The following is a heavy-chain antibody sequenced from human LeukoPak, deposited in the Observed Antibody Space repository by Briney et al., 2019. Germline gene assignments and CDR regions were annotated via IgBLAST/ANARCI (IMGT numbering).Heavy chain of an antibody. Sequence: ASVKVSCKASGYTFTGYYMHWVRQAPGQGPEWMGWINPNSGGTNYAQKFQGRVTMTRDTSISTAYMELSRLRSDDTAVYYCARAFYSSSWLDYWGQGTLVTVSS. CDR3: ARAFYSSSWLDY. CDR2: INPNSGGT. CDR1: GYTFTGYY. D-gene: IGHD6-13*01. J-gene: IGHJ4*02. V-gene: IGHV1-2*02.